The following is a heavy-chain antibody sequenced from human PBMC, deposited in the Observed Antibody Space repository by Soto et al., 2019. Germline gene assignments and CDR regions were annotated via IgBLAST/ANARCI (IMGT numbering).Heavy chain of an antibody. Sequence: GGSLRLSCAASGFTFSSYEMIWVRQAPGEGLECLSYITRGGSTIHYADSVKGRFTISRDNAKNSLYLQMNSLRAEDSAVYYCASVWSGYSGAHFWGQGTLVTVSS. CDR2: ITRGGSTI. V-gene: IGHV3-48*03. CDR3: ASVWSGYSGAHF. D-gene: IGHD3-3*01. CDR1: GFTFSSYE. J-gene: IGHJ4*02.